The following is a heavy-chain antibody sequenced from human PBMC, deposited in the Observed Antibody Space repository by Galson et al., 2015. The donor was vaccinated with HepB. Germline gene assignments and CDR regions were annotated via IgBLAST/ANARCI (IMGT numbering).Heavy chain of an antibody. CDR1: GFTVSSNY. Sequence: SLRLSCAASGFTVSSNYMSWVRQAPGKGLEWVSVIYSGGSTYYADSVKGRFTISRDNSKNTLYLQMNSLRAEDTAVYYCARDQGWVLGSYYYYGMDVWGQGTTVTVSS. D-gene: IGHD7-27*01. CDR2: IYSGGST. V-gene: IGHV3-53*01. J-gene: IGHJ6*02. CDR3: ARDQGWVLGSYYYYGMDV.